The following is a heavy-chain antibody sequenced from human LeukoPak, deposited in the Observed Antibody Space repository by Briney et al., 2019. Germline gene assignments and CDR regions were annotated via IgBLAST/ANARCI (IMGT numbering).Heavy chain of an antibody. V-gene: IGHV4-59*01. J-gene: IGHJ4*02. D-gene: IGHD3-10*01. CDR3: VNGGSYLTK. CDR2: IYFTGTT. Sequence: SETLSLTCTVYGGSISSYWSWIRQSPGKGLEWIGYIYFTGTTNYNPSLKSRLTISIDTSRNQFSLKRSSATAADTAIYYCVNGGSYLTKWGQGTLVTVSS. CDR1: GGSISSY.